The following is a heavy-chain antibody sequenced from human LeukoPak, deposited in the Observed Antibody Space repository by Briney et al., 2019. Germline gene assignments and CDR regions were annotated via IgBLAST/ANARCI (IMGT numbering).Heavy chain of an antibody. CDR3: AREDHSNYNY. V-gene: IGHV3-30*02. CDR2: IRYDGTNK. J-gene: IGHJ4*02. CDR1: GFTFSSYG. D-gene: IGHD4-11*01. Sequence: GGSLRLSCAASGFTFSSYGMHWVRQAPGKGLEWVAFIRYDGTNKYYADSAKGRFTISRDNSKNTLYLQMNSLRAEDTAVYYCAREDHSNYNYWGQGTLVTVSS.